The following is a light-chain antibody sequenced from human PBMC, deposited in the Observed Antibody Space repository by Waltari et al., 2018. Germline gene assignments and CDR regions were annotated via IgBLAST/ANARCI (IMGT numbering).Light chain of an antibody. CDR1: QSLLYSSNNRNY. CDR2: GAS. V-gene: IGKV4-1*01. CDR3: QQYFTTPYT. J-gene: IGKJ2*01. Sequence: DIVLTQSPDSLAVSLGERVTFNCKSSQSLLYSSNNRNYLAWYQQRAGQSPKLLIYGASTWEMGVPGRFRGSGSGTDFTLTISSLQAEDVAIYYCQQYFTTPYTFGRGTKLEIK.